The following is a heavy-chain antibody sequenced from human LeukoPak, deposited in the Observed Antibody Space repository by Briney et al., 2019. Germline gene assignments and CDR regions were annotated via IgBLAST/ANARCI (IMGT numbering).Heavy chain of an antibody. J-gene: IGHJ4*02. CDR1: GYTFTSYY. CDR3: ASLLRTKYSSSWVDY. D-gene: IGHD6-13*01. Sequence: ASVKVSCKASGYTFTSYYMHWVRQAPGQELEWMGIINPSGGSTSYAQKFQGRVTMTRDMSTSTVYMELSSLRSEDTAVYYCASLLRTKYSSSWVDYWGQGTLVTVSS. V-gene: IGHV1-46*01. CDR2: INPSGGST.